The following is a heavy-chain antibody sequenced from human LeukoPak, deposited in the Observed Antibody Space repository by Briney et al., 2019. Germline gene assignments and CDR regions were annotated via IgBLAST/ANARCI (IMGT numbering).Heavy chain of an antibody. V-gene: IGHV4-4*07. CDR2: IYTSGST. D-gene: IGHD5-18*01. J-gene: IGHJ3*02. Sequence: SETLSLTCTVSGGSISSYYWSWIRQPAGKGLEWIGRIYTSGSTNYNPSLKSRVTISIDTSKNQFSLKLSSVSAADSAVFYCARRNTYGAFDIWGQGTLVAVSS. CDR1: GGSISSYY. CDR3: ARRNTYGAFDI.